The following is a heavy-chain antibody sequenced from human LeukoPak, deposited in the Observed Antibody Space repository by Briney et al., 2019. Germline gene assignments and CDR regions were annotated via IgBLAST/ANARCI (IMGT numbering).Heavy chain of an antibody. CDR1: GGSISGYY. D-gene: IGHD2-15*01. V-gene: IGHV4-4*07. CDR3: ARVYCSGGNCFHFDY. CDR2: MYSSGLT. Sequence: SETLSLTCTISGGSISGYYWSWMRQAAGKGLDWIGRMYSSGLTDYNPSLKRRATMSLDTSKNQFSLKLSSVTAADTAMYYCARVYCSGGNCFHFDYWGQGTLVTVSS. J-gene: IGHJ4*02.